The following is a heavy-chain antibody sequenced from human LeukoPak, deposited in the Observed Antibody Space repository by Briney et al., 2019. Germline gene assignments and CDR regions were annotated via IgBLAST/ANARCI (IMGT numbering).Heavy chain of an antibody. CDR2: IYYSGST. J-gene: IGHJ4*02. D-gene: IGHD3-22*01. V-gene: IGHV4-59*08. CDR3: ARQVYYYDSGGYSPFDY. Sequence: SETLSLTCTVSGGSITSYYWSWIRQPPGKGLEWIGYIYYSGSTNYNPSLKSRVTISVDTSQNQFSLKLTSVTAADTAVYYCARQVYYYDSGGYSPFDYWGQGTLVTVSS. CDR1: GGSITSYY.